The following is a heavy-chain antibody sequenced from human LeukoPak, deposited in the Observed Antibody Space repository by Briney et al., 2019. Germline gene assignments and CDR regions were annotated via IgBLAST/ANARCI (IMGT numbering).Heavy chain of an antibody. CDR3: ARDFPDGSGSRWYFDY. CDR2: ISAYNGNT. CDR1: GYTFTSYS. J-gene: IGHJ4*02. D-gene: IGHD3-10*01. V-gene: IGHV1-18*01. Sequence: ASVTVSCKGSGYTFTSYSISWVRQAPGQGLEWMGWISAYNGNTNYAQKLQGRVTMTTDTSTSTAYMELKSLRSDDTAVYYCARDFPDGSGSRWYFDYWGQGTLVTVSS.